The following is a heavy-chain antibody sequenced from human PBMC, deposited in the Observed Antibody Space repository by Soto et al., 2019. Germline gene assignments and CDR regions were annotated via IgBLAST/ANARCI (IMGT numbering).Heavy chain of an antibody. CDR3: ARGYPYSSGP. CDR2: MNPANGHT. D-gene: IGHD6-19*01. Sequence: ASVKVSCKASGFIFANYDITWVRQASGQGLEWMGWMNPANGHTGYAQKFQGRVTMTRDTSISTAYMELSSLRSDDTAVYYCARGYPYSSGPWGQGTLVTVSS. J-gene: IGHJ5*02. CDR1: GFIFANYD. V-gene: IGHV1-8*01.